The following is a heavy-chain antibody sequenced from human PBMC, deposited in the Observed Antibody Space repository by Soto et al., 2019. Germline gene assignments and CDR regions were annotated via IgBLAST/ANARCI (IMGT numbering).Heavy chain of an antibody. CDR3: AGVVILVPTASTPSCYQMDV. Sequence: QVQLVQSGAEVRKPGSSVTVSCKASGGTFSNYAISWVRQAPGQGLEWMGGIIPIVGTGSYAQKFQCRVTITADEPTTTAYMELSSLRFEDTAVYYCAGVVILVPTASTPSCYQMDVWGPGTTVTVSS. CDR2: IIPIVGTG. J-gene: IGHJ6*02. V-gene: IGHV1-69*01. CDR1: GGTFSNYA. D-gene: IGHD2-2*01.